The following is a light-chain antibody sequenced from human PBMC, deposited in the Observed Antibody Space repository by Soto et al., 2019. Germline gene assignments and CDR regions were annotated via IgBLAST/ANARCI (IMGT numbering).Light chain of an antibody. V-gene: IGKV3-20*01. CDR2: AAS. CDR3: QQYGCSRWT. CDR1: QSVSSSY. J-gene: IGKJ1*01. Sequence: EVVLMQSPGTLSLSPRERTTLSCRASQSVSSSYLAWYQQKPGQAPRLLIYAASSRATGIPNRFSASGSGTDFTLTISILEPEDFAVDYCQQYGCSRWTLGHGTKVDIK.